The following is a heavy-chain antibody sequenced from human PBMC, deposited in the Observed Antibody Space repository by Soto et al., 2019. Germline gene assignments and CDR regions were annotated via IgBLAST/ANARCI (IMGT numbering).Heavy chain of an antibody. CDR2: ISTSSTTI. CDR3: ARDSLYYYDSRGQIPDAFEI. D-gene: IGHD3-22*01. J-gene: IGHJ3*02. V-gene: IGHV3-48*02. Sequence: QLLESGGGLVQPGGSLRLSCAASGFTFSSYSMNWARQAPGKGLEWVSFISTSSTTIYYTDSVKGRFTVSRDNAKNTLYLQMNSLRDEDTAVYYCARDSLYYYDSRGQIPDAFEIWGQGTMVTVSS. CDR1: GFTFSSYS.